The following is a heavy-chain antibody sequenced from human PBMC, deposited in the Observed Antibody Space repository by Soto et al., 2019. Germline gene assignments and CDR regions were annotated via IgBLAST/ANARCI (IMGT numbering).Heavy chain of an antibody. J-gene: IGHJ5*02. CDR3: ARRHLAVAVSPWFDP. CDR1: GLSITDSEMG. CDR2: IDSSGEK. Sequence: QVTLKESGPVLVKPTETLTLRCTVSGLSITDSEMGVSWIRQPPGQPLEWLAHIDSSGEKSYRTFLKSRLAISSDTSQRQIVLTMTNLDPADTAPYYCARRHLAVAVSPWFDPWGEGIPVTVSS. D-gene: IGHD6-19*01. V-gene: IGHV2-26*01.